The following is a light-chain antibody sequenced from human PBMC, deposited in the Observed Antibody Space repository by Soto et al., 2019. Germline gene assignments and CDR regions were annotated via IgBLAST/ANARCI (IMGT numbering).Light chain of an antibody. J-gene: IGLJ3*02. CDR2: NEN. V-gene: IGLV1-44*01. CDR1: YSNIGTNT. Sequence: QSVLTQPPSASGTPGQWVTISCSGSYSNIGTNTVNWYQQFPGAAPKLLIYNENQPPSGVADRFSGSKSGTSASLAIGGLQSEEEADYYCAAWDGSLNVVLFGGGTKLTVL. CDR3: AAWDGSLNVVL.